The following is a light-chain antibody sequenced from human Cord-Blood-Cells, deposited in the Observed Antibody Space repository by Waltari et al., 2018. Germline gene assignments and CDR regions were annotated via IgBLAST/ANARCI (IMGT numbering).Light chain of an antibody. V-gene: IGLV2-23*01. CDR2: EGS. CDR1: SSDVGSYNL. J-gene: IGLJ2*01. Sequence: QSALTQPASVSGSPGQSLTISCTATSSDVGSYNLVSWYQQHPGKAPKLRIYEGSKRPSGVSNRFSGSKSGNTASLTISGLQAEDEADYYCCSYAGSSTLVFGGGTKLTVL. CDR3: CSYAGSSTLV.